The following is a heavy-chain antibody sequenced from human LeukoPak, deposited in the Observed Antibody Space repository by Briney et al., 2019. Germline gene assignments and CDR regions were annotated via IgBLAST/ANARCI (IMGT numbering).Heavy chain of an antibody. J-gene: IGHJ4*02. D-gene: IGHD1-26*01. CDR1: GGSISSSRYY. CDR3: ASTLGASRGVDY. V-gene: IGHV4-39*01. CDR2: IYYSGST. Sequence: PSETLSLTCTVSGGSISSSRYYWGWIRQPPGKGLEWIGCIYYSGSTYYNPSLKGRVTISVDTSKNQFSLKLTSVTAADTAVYYCASTLGASRGVDYWGQGTLVTVSS.